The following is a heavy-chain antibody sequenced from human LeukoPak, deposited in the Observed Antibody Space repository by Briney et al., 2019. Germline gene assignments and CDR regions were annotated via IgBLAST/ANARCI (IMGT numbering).Heavy chain of an antibody. V-gene: IGHV3-21*01. CDR1: GFTFSSYS. CDR3: ARDSLGWSYQAVYYFDY. CDR2: ISSSSSYI. J-gene: IGHJ4*02. D-gene: IGHD2-21*01. Sequence: GGSLRLSCAASGFTFSSYSMNWVRQAPGKGLEWVSSISSSSSYIYYADSVKGRFTISRDNAKNSLYLQLNRLRAEDPAVYYCARDSLGWSYQAVYYFDYWGQGTLVTVSS.